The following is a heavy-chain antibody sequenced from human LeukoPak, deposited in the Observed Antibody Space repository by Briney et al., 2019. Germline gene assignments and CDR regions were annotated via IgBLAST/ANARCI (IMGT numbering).Heavy chain of an antibody. Sequence: SETLSLTCTVSGGSISSYYWTWIRQPPGKGLEWIGNIYTSGSTNYNPSLRSRVTISVDTSKNQFSLKLSSVTAADTAVYYCARGGYYFADWGQGTLVTVSS. D-gene: IGHD3-16*01. J-gene: IGHJ4*02. CDR1: GGSISSYY. CDR3: ARGGYYFAD. CDR2: IYTSGST. V-gene: IGHV4-4*09.